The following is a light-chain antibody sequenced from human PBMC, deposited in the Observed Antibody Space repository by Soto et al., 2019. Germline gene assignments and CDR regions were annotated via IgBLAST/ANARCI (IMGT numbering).Light chain of an antibody. CDR2: EVT. Sequence: QSALIQPASVSGSPGQSITVSCTGTSDDIGRYNHVSWYQQHPGKAPKLMISEVTNRPSGVSNRFSGSKSGNTASLTISRLQAEDEADYYCASYRTINTYVFGTGTKVTVL. CDR3: ASYRTINTYV. J-gene: IGLJ1*01. V-gene: IGLV2-14*01. CDR1: SDDIGRYNH.